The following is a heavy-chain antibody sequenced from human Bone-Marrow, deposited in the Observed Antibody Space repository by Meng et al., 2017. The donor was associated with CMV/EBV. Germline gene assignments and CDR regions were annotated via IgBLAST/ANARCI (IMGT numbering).Heavy chain of an antibody. D-gene: IGHD3-3*01. J-gene: IGHJ1*01. Sequence: GESLKISCAASGFTFSSYAMSWVRQAPGKGLEWVSVIYSGGSSTYYADSVKGRFTISRDNSKNTLYLQMNSLRAEDTAVYYCARELITIFGVVPGGYWGQGTLVTVSS. CDR1: GFTFSSYA. CDR2: IYSGGSST. CDR3: ARELITIFGVVPGGY. V-gene: IGHV3-23*03.